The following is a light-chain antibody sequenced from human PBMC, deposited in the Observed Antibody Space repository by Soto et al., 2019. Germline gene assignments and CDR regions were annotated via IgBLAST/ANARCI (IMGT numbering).Light chain of an antibody. V-gene: IGKV3-20*01. Sequence: IVLTHSAGTLSLSTGERASLSCRASQSVSNNYLAWYQQKPGQAPSLLIFGASNRAPDIPDRFSGSGSGTDFTLTISRLEPEDFAVYFCQQYGSSVKTFGQGTKVDI. CDR2: GAS. CDR1: QSVSNNY. CDR3: QQYGSSVKT. J-gene: IGKJ1*01.